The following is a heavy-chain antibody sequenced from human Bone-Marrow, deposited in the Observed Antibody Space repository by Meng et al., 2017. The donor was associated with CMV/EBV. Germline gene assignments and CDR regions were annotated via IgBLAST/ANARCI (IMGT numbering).Heavy chain of an antibody. Sequence: GESLKISCAASGFTVSSNYMSWVRQAPGKGLEWVSVIYSGGSTYYADSVKGRFTISRDNSKNTLYLQMNSLRAEDTAVYYCAKDSAGSYFPQEGYYWGQGTLVTVSS. D-gene: IGHD1-26*01. V-gene: IGHV3-53*01. CDR2: IYSGGST. CDR1: GFTVSSNY. J-gene: IGHJ4*02. CDR3: AKDSAGSYFPQEGYY.